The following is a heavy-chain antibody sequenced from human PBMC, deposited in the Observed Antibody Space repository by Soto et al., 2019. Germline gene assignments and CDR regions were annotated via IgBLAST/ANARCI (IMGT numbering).Heavy chain of an antibody. J-gene: IGHJ3*02. V-gene: IGHV3-53*01. CDR2: IYSDGTT. D-gene: IGHD3-16*01. CDR1: GFTVSSNY. CDR3: ARESLYWGGHRLGAFDI. Sequence: GGSLRLSCVASGFTVSSNYMSWVRQAPGKGPEWVSVIYSDGTTYHIDSVKGRFPMSRDNSNNTKYLQMDSLRAEDTAVYYCARESLYWGGHRLGAFDIWGQGTMVTVSS.